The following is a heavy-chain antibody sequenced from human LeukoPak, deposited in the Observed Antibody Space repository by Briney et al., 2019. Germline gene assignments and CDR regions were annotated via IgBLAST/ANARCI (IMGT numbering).Heavy chain of an antibody. CDR3: ARSHGSGSYYGGAVDY. J-gene: IGHJ4*02. CDR2: MNPNSGNT. V-gene: IGHV1-8*01. Sequence: ASVKVSCKASGYTFTSYDINWVRQATGQGLEWMGWMNPNSGNTGYAQKFQGRVTMTRNTSISTAYMELSSLRSEDTAVYYCARSHGSGSYYGGAVDYWGQGTLVTVSS. D-gene: IGHD3-10*01. CDR1: GYTFTSYD.